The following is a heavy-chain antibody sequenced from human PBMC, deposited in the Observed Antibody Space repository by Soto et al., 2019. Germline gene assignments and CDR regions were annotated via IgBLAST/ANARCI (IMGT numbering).Heavy chain of an antibody. J-gene: IGHJ4*02. V-gene: IGHV4-39*01. Sequence: QLQLQESGPGLVKPSETLSLTCTVSGGSISSSSYYWGWIRQPPGKGLEWIGSIYYSGITYYNPSLKSRVTLSVDTSKTQFSLKLSSVTAADTAVYSCASREWNYYFDYWGQGTLVTVSS. CDR3: ASREWNYYFDY. CDR1: GGSISSSSYY. CDR2: IYYSGIT. D-gene: IGHD1-7*01.